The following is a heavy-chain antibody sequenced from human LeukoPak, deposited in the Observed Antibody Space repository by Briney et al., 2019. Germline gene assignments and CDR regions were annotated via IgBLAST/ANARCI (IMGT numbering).Heavy chain of an antibody. CDR1: GDSITSSSYY. CDR3: ARGGSSWYSNWFDP. V-gene: IGHV4-61*05. D-gene: IGHD6-13*01. CDR2: IYYSGST. J-gene: IGHJ5*02. Sequence: SETLSLTCTVSGDSITSSSYYWGWIRQPPGKGLEWIGYIYYSGSTNYNPSLKSRVTISVDTSKNQFSLKLSSVTAADTAVYYCARGGSSWYSNWFDPWGQGTLVTVSS.